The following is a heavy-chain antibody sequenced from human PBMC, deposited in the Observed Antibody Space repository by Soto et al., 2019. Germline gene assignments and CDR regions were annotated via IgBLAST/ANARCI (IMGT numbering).Heavy chain of an antibody. V-gene: IGHV3-23*01. D-gene: IGHD3-10*01. CDR3: ANRNDYGSGSYFPFDH. CDR1: GFTFSSYG. J-gene: IGHJ4*02. CDR2: ISGSGGST. Sequence: EVQLLESGGGLVQPGGSLRLSFAASGFTFSSYGMSWVRQAPGTGLEWVSSISGSGGSTYYADSVKGRFTISRDNSKNTLYLQMSILRAEDTAVYYCANRNDYGSGSYFPFDHWGQGTLVTVSS.